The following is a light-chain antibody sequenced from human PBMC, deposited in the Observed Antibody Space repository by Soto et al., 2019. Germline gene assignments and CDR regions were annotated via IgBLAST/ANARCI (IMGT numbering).Light chain of an antibody. J-gene: IGLJ1*01. Sequence: SYELTQPPSVSVAPGKTARITCGGNNIGGKSVHWYQQKPGQAPILVMYNDIDRPSGIPERISGSNSGNTATLTISRVEAGDDADYYCQVWDSSSDHLVFGTGTKLTVL. V-gene: IGLV3-21*04. CDR2: NDI. CDR1: NIGGKS. CDR3: QVWDSSSDHLV.